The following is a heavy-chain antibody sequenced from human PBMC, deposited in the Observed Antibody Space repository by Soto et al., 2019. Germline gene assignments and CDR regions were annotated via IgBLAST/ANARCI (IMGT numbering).Heavy chain of an antibody. CDR2: IYTSGYT. D-gene: IGHD6-19*01. V-gene: IGHV4-4*07. Sequence: WETLTLTCTASGGSISTYYWNWIRQPAGKRLEWLGRIYTSGYTKYNPSLKSRVTMSLDTSKRQLFLKLSSVTAADTAVYYCARETVAGTDNWFDPWGQGILVTVYS. CDR3: ARETVAGTDNWFDP. CDR1: GGSISTYY. J-gene: IGHJ5*02.